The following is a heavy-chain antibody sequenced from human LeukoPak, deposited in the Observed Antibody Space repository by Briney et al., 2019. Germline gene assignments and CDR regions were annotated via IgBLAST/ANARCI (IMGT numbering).Heavy chain of an antibody. CDR1: GGSISSYY. D-gene: IGHD3-10*01. J-gene: IGHJ4*02. CDR3: AGMVRGALGYFDY. CDR2: IYYSGST. V-gene: IGHV4-59*08. Sequence: PSETLSLTCTVSGGSISSYYWSWIRQPPGKGLEWIGYIYYSGSTNYNPSLKSRVTISVDTSKNQFSLKLSSVTAADTAVYYCAGMVRGALGYFDYWGQGTLVTVSS.